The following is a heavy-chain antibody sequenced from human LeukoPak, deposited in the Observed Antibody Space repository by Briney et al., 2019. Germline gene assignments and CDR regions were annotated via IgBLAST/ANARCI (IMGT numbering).Heavy chain of an antibody. J-gene: IGHJ4*02. CDR2: ISVDGRST. Sequence: PGGSLRLSCAASGFTFDDYAMHWVRQAPGKGLDWVSLISVDGRSTYYAHSVKGRFTISRDNSKNSLYLQMNSLRTEDTALYYCAKDICSGGSCYLDYWGQGSLVTVSS. V-gene: IGHV3-43*02. CDR3: AKDICSGGSCYLDY. CDR1: GFTFDDYA. D-gene: IGHD2-15*01.